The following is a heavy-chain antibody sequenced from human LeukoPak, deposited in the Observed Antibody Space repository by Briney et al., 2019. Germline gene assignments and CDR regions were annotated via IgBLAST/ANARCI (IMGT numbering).Heavy chain of an antibody. CDR1: GFTFSSYA. CDR2: ISYDGSNK. Sequence: PGGSLRLSCAASGFTFSSYAMHWVRQAPGKGLEWVADISYDGSNKYYADSVKGRFTISRDNSKNTLYLQMNSLRAEDMAVYYCARDQGDGYNTNNPIDYWGQGTLVTVSS. J-gene: IGHJ4*02. D-gene: IGHD5-24*01. CDR3: ARDQGDGYNTNNPIDY. V-gene: IGHV3-30*01.